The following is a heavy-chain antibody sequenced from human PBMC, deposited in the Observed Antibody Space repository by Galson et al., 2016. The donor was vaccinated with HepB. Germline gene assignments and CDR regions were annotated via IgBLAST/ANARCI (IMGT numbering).Heavy chain of an antibody. D-gene: IGHD3-3*01. CDR3: ARQNTNYWYMDV. CDR1: GDTFISYG. J-gene: IGHJ6*03. V-gene: IGHV1-69*01. Sequence: VSCKASGDTFISYGITWVRQAPGQGLEWMGGVIPMFGAAYNPQKFQGRVTISAEESTSTAYLELRSLRSGDTAVYFCARQNTNYWYMDVWGSGTTVTVSS. CDR2: VIPMFGAA.